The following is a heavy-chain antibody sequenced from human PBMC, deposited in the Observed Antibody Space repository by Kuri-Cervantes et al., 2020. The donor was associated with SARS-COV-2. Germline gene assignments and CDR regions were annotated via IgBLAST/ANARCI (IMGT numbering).Heavy chain of an antibody. D-gene: IGHD3-3*01. CDR1: GFTFSSYW. CDR3: ARVCCYDYWIGSHPYYMEV. V-gene: IGHV3-74*01. CDR2: INSDGSST. J-gene: IGHJ6*03. Sequence: GESLKISCAASGFTFSSYWMHWVRQAPGKGLVWVSRINSDGSSTSYADSVKGRFTISRDNAKNSLYLQMNSLRAEDTAVYYCARVCCYDYWIGSHPYYMEVWGKGTTVTVSS.